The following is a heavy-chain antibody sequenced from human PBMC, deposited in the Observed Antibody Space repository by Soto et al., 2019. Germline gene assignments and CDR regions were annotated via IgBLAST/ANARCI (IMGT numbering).Heavy chain of an antibody. D-gene: IGHD2-21*01. Sequence: EVQLVESGGDLVQPGRSLRLSCAASGFTSDDYAMHWVRQAPGKGLEWVSGIDWTGGSTGYADSVKGRFTISRDSAKNARYLQMNSLRTEDTALYYCAQGNLAAPIPSVWRYYMDVWGKGTTVTVSS. CDR2: IDWTGGST. CDR1: GFTSDDYA. CDR3: AQGNLAAPIPSVWRYYMDV. J-gene: IGHJ6*03. V-gene: IGHV3-9*02.